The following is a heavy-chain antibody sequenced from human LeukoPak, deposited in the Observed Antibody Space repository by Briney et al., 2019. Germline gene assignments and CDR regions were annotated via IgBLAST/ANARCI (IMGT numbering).Heavy chain of an antibody. V-gene: IGHV5-51*01. Sequence: GESLKISCKGSGYSFTSYWIGWVRQMPGKGLEWMGIIYPGDSDTRYSPSFQGQVTISADKPISTAYLQWSSLKASDTAMYYCARLRVPAAIFHYYGMDVWGQGTTVTVPS. J-gene: IGHJ6*01. CDR2: IYPGDSDT. D-gene: IGHD2-2*01. CDR3: ARLRVPAAIFHYYGMDV. CDR1: GYSFTSYW.